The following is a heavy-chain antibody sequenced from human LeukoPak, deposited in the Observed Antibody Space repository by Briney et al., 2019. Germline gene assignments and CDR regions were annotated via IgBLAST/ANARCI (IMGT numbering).Heavy chain of an antibody. CDR3: ARGSSRFDP. V-gene: IGHV5-10-1*01. CDR1: GSTFISSW. CDR2: IDPSDSYS. J-gene: IGHJ5*02. Sequence: GESLKISCQGSGSTFISSWITWLRQLPGKGLEWMGKIDPSDSYSNYSPSFQGDVTISADKSISTAYLQWSSLKASDTAMYYCARGSSRFDPWGQGTLVTVSS. D-gene: IGHD6-6*01.